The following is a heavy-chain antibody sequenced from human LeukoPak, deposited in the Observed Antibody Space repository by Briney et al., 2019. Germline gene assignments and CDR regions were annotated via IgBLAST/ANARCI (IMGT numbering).Heavy chain of an antibody. CDR2: IYYSGST. V-gene: IGHV4-59*08. Sequence: PSETLSLTCTVSGGSTSSYYWSWIRQPPGKGLEWIGYIYYSGSTNYNPSLKSRVTISVDTSKNQFSLKLSSVTAADTAVYYCARHDYGDNLPNKGYWGQGTLVTVSS. CDR3: ARHDYGDNLPNKGY. J-gene: IGHJ4*02. D-gene: IGHD4-17*01. CDR1: GGSTSSYY.